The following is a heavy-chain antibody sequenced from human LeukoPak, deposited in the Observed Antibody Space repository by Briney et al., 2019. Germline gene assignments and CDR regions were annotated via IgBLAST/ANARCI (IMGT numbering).Heavy chain of an antibody. CDR1: GYTFTSYD. Sequence: GASVKVSCKASGYTFTSYDINWVRQATGQGLEWMGGIIPIFGTANYAQKFQGRVTITTDESTSTAYMELSSLRSEDTAVYYCASGPRGSSGWSRLVWGQGTLVTVSS. V-gene: IGHV1-69*05. CDR3: ASGPRGSSGWSRLV. J-gene: IGHJ4*02. D-gene: IGHD6-19*01. CDR2: IIPIFGTA.